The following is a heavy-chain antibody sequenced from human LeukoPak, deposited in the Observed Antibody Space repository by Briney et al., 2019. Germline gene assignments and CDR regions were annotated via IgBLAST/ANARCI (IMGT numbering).Heavy chain of an antibody. CDR3: ARDLYDSSGYYYGTYFDY. CDR2: INPNSGGT. D-gene: IGHD3-22*01. Sequence: ASVKVSCKASGYTFTGCYMHWVRQAPGQGLERMGWINPNSGGTNYAQKFQGRVTMTRDTSISTAYMELSRLRSDDTAVYYCARDLYDSSGYYYGTYFDYWGQGTLVTVSS. J-gene: IGHJ4*02. V-gene: IGHV1-2*02. CDR1: GYTFTGCY.